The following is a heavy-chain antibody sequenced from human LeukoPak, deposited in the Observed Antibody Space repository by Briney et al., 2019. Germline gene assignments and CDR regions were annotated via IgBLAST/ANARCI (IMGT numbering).Heavy chain of an antibody. CDR3: ARGGATRGRFEN. Sequence: PGGSLRLSCAASGFPYDVQTMSWVRQAPGKGLDWVASMKEDGSEIYYVDSVKGRFTIPRDNSRNSLYLRMNSLRAEDTAVYYCARGGATRGRFENWGQGALVIVSS. D-gene: IGHD1-26*01. V-gene: IGHV3-7*01. CDR1: GFPYDVQT. CDR2: MKEDGSEI. J-gene: IGHJ4*02.